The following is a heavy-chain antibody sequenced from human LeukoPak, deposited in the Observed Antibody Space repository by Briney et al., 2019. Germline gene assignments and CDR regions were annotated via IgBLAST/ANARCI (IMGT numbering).Heavy chain of an antibody. CDR1: GYTFTGYY. V-gene: IGHV1-2*02. D-gene: IGHD1-26*01. J-gene: IGHJ5*02. CDR2: INPNSGGT. CDR3: AREDGVAGIVGATNWFDP. Sequence: GASVKVSCKASGYTFTGYYMHWVRQAPGQGLEWVGWINPNSGGTNYAQKFQGRVTMTRDTSISTAYMELSRLRSDDTAVYYCAREDGVAGIVGATNWFDPWGQGTLVTVSS.